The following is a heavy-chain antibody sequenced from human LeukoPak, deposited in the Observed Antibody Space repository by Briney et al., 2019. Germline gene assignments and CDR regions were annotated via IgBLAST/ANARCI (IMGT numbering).Heavy chain of an antibody. CDR1: GDSFSSSSYY. J-gene: IGHJ4*02. CDR3: ARDYYDSSGYYYIDY. Sequence: KPSETLSLTCSVSGDSFSSSSYYWGWIRQPPGKGLEWIGYIYYSGSTNYNPSLKSRVTISVDTSKNQFSLKLSSVTAADTGVYYCARDYYDSSGYYYIDYWGQGTLVTVSS. D-gene: IGHD3-22*01. CDR2: IYYSGST. V-gene: IGHV4-61*01.